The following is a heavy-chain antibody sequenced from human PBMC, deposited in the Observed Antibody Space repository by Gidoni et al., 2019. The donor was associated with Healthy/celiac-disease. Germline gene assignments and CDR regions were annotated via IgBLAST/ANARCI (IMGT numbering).Heavy chain of an antibody. CDR1: GGSISSYY. CDR2: IYYSGST. V-gene: IGHV4-59*01. CDR3: ARGGRALVVNLPPTD. Sequence: QVQLQESGPGLVKPSETLCLTCTVSGGSISSYYWSWIRQPPGKGLEWIGYIYYSGSTNYNPSLKSRVTISVDTSKNQFSLKLSSVTAADTAVYYCARGGRALVVNLPPTDWGQGTLVTVSS. D-gene: IGHD3-22*01. J-gene: IGHJ4*02.